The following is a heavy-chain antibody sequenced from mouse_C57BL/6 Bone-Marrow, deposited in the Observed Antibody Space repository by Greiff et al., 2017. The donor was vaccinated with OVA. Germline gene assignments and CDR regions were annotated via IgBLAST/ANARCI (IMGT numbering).Heavy chain of an antibody. CDR2: IHPNRGST. CDR3: ARVITTVVATGYFDV. Sequence: QVQLQQPGAELVKPGASVKLSCKASGYTFTSYWMPWVKQRPGQGLEWIGMIHPNRGSTNYNEKFKSKATLTVDKSSSTAYMQLSSLTSEDSAVYYGARVITTVVATGYFDVWGTGTTVTVSS. J-gene: IGHJ1*03. V-gene: IGHV1-64*01. CDR1: GYTFTSYW. D-gene: IGHD1-1*01.